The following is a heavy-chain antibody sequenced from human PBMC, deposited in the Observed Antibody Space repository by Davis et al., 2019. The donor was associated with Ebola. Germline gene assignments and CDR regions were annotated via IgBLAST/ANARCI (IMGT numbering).Heavy chain of an antibody. D-gene: IGHD6-13*01. J-gene: IGHJ4*02. CDR2: ISYDGSRR. CDR3: ASSIAAALGNY. V-gene: IGHV3-30*19. Sequence: GESLKISCAASGFTFSSFGMHWVRQAPGKGLEWVAVISYDGSRRYYADSVKGRFTISRDNSKNTMYLQMNSLRAEDTAVYSCASSIAAALGNYWGQGTLVTVSS. CDR1: GFTFSSFG.